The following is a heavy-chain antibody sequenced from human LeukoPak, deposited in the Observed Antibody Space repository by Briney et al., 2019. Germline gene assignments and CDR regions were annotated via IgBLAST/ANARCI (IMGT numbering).Heavy chain of an antibody. V-gene: IGHV3-30*18. J-gene: IGHJ5*02. CDR1: GFTFSSYG. CDR2: ISYDGGNK. CDR3: AKDQGPYDYVWGSYRSARGNWFDP. D-gene: IGHD3-16*02. Sequence: PGGSLRLSCAASGFTFSSYGMHWVRQAPGKGLEWVAVISYDGGNKYYADSVKGRFTISRDNSKNTLYLQMNSLRAEDTAVYYCAKDQGPYDYVWGSYRSARGNWFDPWGQGTLVTVSS.